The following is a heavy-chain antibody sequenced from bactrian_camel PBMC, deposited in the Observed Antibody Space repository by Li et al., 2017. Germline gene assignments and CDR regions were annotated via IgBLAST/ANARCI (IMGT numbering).Heavy chain of an antibody. Sequence: QVQLVESGGGSAQAGESLSISCVASGFTYDSYCLGWFRQPPGKEREGVAAIYTGGAITYYADSVLGRFTISQDNTKNTVSLQMNSLKPEDTAMYYCAASYGVCSLHRWTLTNDYNFWAQGTQVTVS. V-gene: IGHV3S1*01. CDR1: GFTYDSYC. D-gene: IGHD1*01. J-gene: IGHJ4*01. CDR2: IYTGGAIT. CDR3: AASYGVCSLHRWTLTNDYNF.